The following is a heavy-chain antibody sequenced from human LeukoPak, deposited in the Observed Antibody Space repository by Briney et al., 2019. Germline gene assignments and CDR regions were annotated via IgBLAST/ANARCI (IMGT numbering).Heavy chain of an antibody. J-gene: IGHJ4*02. D-gene: IGHD3-22*01. V-gene: IGHV4-39*01. Sequence: NPSETLSLTCTVSGGSISSTYYYWGWIRQPPGKGLEWIGSIYNSGSTYYNPSLKSRVTISVDTSKNQFSLKLNSVTAADTAVYYCARLGGDSSGYFRYWGQGTLVTVSS. CDR3: ARLGGDSSGYFRY. CDR1: GGSISSTYYY. CDR2: IYNSGST.